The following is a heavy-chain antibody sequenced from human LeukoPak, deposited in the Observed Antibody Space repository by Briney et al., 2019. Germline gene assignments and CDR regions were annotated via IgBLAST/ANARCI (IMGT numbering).Heavy chain of an antibody. CDR3: ARENDYGDYEGRLFDY. J-gene: IGHJ4*02. CDR1: GFTFSSYD. V-gene: IGHV3-21*01. CDR2: ISSSSSYI. D-gene: IGHD4-17*01. Sequence: GGSLRLSCATSGFTFSSYDMNWVRQAPGKGLEWVSSISSSSSYIYYADSVKGRFTISRDNAKNSLYLQMSSLRAEDTAVYYCARENDYGDYEGRLFDYWGQGTLVTVSS.